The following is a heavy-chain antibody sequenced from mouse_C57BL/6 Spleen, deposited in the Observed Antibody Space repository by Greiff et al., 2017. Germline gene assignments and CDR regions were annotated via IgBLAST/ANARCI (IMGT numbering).Heavy chain of an antibody. CDR2: ISYDGSN. V-gene: IGHV3-6*01. CDR3: ARTDYYGSSYLFDD. Sequence: EVQRVESGPGLVKPSQSLSLTCSVTGYSITSGYYWNWIRQFPGNKLEWMGYISYDGSNNYNPSLKNRISITRDTSKNQFFLKLNSVTTEDPATYYCARTDYYGSSYLFDDWGQGTTLTVSS. D-gene: IGHD1-1*01. CDR1: GYSITSGYY. J-gene: IGHJ2*01.